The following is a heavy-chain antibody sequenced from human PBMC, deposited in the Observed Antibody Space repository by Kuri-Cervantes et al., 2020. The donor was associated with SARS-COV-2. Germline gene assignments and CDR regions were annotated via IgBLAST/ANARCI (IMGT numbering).Heavy chain of an antibody. J-gene: IGHJ6*02. CDR1: GGSFSGYY. CDR2: INHSGST. CDR3: ARDRTSGYYGMDV. V-gene: IGHV4-34*01. Sequence: SQTLSLTCAVYGGSFSGYYWSWIRQPPGKGLEWIGEINHSGSTNYNPSLKSRVTISVDTSKNQFSLKLSSVTAADTAVYYCARDRTSGYYGMDVRGQGTTVTVSS. D-gene: IGHD2-15*01.